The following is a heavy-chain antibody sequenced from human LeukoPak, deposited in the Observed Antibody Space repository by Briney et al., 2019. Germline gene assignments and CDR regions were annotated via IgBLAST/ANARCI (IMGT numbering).Heavy chain of an antibody. CDR1: GFTFSSYD. V-gene: IGHV3-48*03. Sequence: GGSLRLSCAASGFTFSSYDMNWVRQAPGKGLEWVSYISNSGRTKYCADAVKGRFTISRDNAKNSLYLQMNSLRAEDTAVYYCAREVGTNDYWGQGTLVTVSS. J-gene: IGHJ4*02. D-gene: IGHD1-26*01. CDR2: ISNSGRTK. CDR3: AREVGTNDY.